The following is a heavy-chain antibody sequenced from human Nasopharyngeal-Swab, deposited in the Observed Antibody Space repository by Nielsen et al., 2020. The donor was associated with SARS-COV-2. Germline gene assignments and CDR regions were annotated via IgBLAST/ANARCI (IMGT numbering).Heavy chain of an antibody. V-gene: IGHV3-7*01. CDR2: SNQDGSEK. J-gene: IGHJ4*02. D-gene: IGHD3-10*01. CDR3: VKVGGRTSPMGS. CDR1: GFTFSDYW. Sequence: LKISCVASGFTFSDYWMRWVRQAPAKGLEWVSSSNQDGSEKNYVDSVKGRFTISRDNAKKSLFLQMDSLRTEDTAFYYCVKVGGRTSPMGSWGQGTLVTVSS.